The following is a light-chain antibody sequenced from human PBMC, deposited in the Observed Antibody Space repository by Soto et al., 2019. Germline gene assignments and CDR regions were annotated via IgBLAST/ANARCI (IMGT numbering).Light chain of an antibody. CDR2: DAS. Sequence: DIQMTHSPSTFSASILYIVTISFRASQSIITWLAWYQQKPGKAPKLLIYDASTLQSGVPSRFSGSGSGTESTLTISSLQPEDFATYYCQKYKKFSRKFGQGTKVDIK. CDR1: QSIITW. J-gene: IGKJ1*01. CDR3: QKYKKFSRK. V-gene: IGKV1-5*01.